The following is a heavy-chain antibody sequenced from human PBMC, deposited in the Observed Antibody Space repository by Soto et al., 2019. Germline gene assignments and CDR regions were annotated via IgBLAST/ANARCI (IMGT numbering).Heavy chain of an antibody. Sequence: QLQLQESGSGLVKPSQTLSLTCAVSGGSISSGGYYWSWIRQPPGKGLEWIGYIYHSGSTYYNPSLKRRVTISVDRSKKQFSLKLPYVPAEDTAGYYCDRVAAPWGQVTLVTVSS. CDR3: DRVAAP. J-gene: IGHJ4*02. CDR2: IYHSGST. V-gene: IGHV4-30-2*01. CDR1: GGSISSGGYY.